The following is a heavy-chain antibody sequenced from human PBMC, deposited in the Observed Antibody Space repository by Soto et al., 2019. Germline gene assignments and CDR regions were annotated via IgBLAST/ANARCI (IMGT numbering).Heavy chain of an antibody. J-gene: IGHJ6*02. CDR3: AREIIVVVPAAVWGVYYYYGMDV. CDR1: GGTFSSYA. V-gene: IGHV1-69*06. D-gene: IGHD2-2*01. CDR2: IIPIFGTA. Sequence: GASVKVSCKASGGTFSSYAISWVRQAPGQGLEWMGGIIPIFGTANYAQKFQGRVTITADKSTSTAYMELSSLRSEDTAVYYCAREIIVVVPAAVWGVYYYYGMDVWGQGTTVTAP.